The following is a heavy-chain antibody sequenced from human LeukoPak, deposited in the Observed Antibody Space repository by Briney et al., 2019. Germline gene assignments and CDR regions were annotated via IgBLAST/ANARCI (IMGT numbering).Heavy chain of an antibody. V-gene: IGHV3-74*01. D-gene: IGHD3-22*01. CDR1: GFTFSSYW. CDR3: AREETFYYYDSSGWGY. J-gene: IGHJ4*02. CDR2: INSDGSST. Sequence: GGSLRLSCAASGFTFSSYWMHWVRQAPGKGLVWVSRINSDGSSTSYADSVKGRFTISRDNAKNTLYLQMNSLRAEDTAVYYRAREETFYYYDSSGWGYWGQGTLVTVSS.